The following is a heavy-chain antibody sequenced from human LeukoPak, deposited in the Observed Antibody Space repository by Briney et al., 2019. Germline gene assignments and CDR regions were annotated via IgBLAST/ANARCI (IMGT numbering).Heavy chain of an antibody. CDR3: ARDQRMSSSSYYYYYYMDV. CDR2: MYSGGST. CDR1: GFTVSSNY. D-gene: IGHD6-6*01. Sequence: PGGSLRLSCAASGFTVSSNYMSWARQAPGKGLEWLSVMYSGGSTYYADSVEGRFTISRDKSKNTLYLQMNSLRAEDTAVYYCARDQRMSSSSYYYYYYMDVWGKGTTITVSS. V-gene: IGHV3-53*01. J-gene: IGHJ6*03.